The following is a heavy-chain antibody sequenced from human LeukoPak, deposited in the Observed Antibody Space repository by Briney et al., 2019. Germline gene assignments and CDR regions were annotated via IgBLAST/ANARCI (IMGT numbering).Heavy chain of an antibody. D-gene: IGHD1-26*01. V-gene: IGHV1-18*04. CDR1: GYTFTSYY. J-gene: IGHJ3*02. CDR2: ISAYNGNT. Sequence: ASVTVSCTASGYTFTSYYMHWVRQAPGQGLEWMGWISAYNGNTNYAQKLQGRVTMTTDTSTSTAYMELRSLRSDDTAVYYCARVQGADAFDIWGQGTMVTVSS. CDR3: ARVQGADAFDI.